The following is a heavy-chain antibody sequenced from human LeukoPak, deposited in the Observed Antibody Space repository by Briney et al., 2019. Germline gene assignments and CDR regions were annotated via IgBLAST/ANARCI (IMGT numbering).Heavy chain of an antibody. CDR3: ARNGYSSGWYASNYFDY. Sequence: GGSLRLSCAASGFTFSTYGMSWVRQAPGKGLEWVSAISGSGGSTYYADSVKGRFTISRDNSKNTLYLQMNSLRAEDTAVYYCARNGYSSGWYASNYFDYWGQGTLVTVSS. D-gene: IGHD6-19*01. V-gene: IGHV3-23*01. CDR2: ISGSGGST. CDR1: GFTFSTYG. J-gene: IGHJ4*02.